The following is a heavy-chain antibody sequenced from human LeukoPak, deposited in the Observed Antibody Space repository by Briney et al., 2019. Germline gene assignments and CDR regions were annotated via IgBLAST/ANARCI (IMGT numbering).Heavy chain of an antibody. CDR2: TYYRSKWYN. V-gene: IGHV6-1*01. CDR1: GDSVSSNSGA. D-gene: IGHD3-22*01. Sequence: SQTLSLTCAISGDSVSSNSGAWNWIRQSPSRGLEWLGRTYYRSKWYNEYAVSVKSRITINPDTSKNQFSLKLSSVTAADTAVYYCARDSSDSSGGGNDYWGQGTLVTVSS. J-gene: IGHJ4*02. CDR3: ARDSSDSSGGGNDY.